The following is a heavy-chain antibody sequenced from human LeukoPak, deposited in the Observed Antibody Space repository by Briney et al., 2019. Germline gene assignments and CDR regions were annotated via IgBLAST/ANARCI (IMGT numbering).Heavy chain of an antibody. Sequence: GGSLRLSCAASGFTFSSCGMHWVRQAPGKGLEWVAFIRYDGNNKYYADSVKGRFTISRENAKNSLYLQMNSLRAGDTAVYYCARGRYYGSGSPYWFDPWGQGTLVTVSS. V-gene: IGHV3-30*02. CDR3: ARGRYYGSGSPYWFDP. D-gene: IGHD3-10*01. CDR2: IRYDGNNK. J-gene: IGHJ5*02. CDR1: GFTFSSCG.